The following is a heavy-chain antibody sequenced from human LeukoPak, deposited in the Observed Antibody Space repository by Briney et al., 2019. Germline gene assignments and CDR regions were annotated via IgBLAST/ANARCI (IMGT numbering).Heavy chain of an antibody. V-gene: IGHV4-4*07. D-gene: IGHD3-22*01. J-gene: IGHJ4*02. CDR3: ARDSTHYDSSGYYLYYFDY. CDR1: GGSISSYY. CDR2: IYTSGST. Sequence: SETLSLTCTVSGGSISSYYWSWIRQSAGKGLEWIGRIYTSGSTNYNPSLKSRVAMSIDTSKNQFSLKLSSVTAADTAVYYCARDSTHYDSSGYYLYYFDYWGQGTLVTVSS.